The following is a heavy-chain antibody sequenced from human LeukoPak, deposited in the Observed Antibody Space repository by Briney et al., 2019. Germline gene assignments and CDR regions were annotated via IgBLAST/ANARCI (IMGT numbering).Heavy chain of an antibody. CDR3: ARGRTIFGVVIIGYLLDY. D-gene: IGHD3-3*01. CDR1: GGSFSGYY. J-gene: IGHJ4*02. Sequence: SETLSLTCAVYGGSFSGYYWSWIRRPPGKGLEWIGEINHSGSTNYNPSLKSRVTISVDTSKNQFSLKLSSVTAADTAVYYCARGRTIFGVVIIGYLLDYWGQGTLVTVSS. V-gene: IGHV4-34*01. CDR2: INHSGST.